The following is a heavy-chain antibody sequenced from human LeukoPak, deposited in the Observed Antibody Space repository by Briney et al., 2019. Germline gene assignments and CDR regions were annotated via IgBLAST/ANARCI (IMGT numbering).Heavy chain of an antibody. Sequence: GASVKVSCKASGYTFTSYGLSWVRQAPGQGLEWMGWISAYTDSANYAQNLQGRVTMTTDTSTSTAYMELRSLRPGDTAVYYCAREGHNWDFDYWGQGTLVTVSS. CDR3: AREGHNWDFDY. J-gene: IGHJ4*02. CDR2: ISAYTDSA. CDR1: GYTFTSYG. D-gene: IGHD1-20*01. V-gene: IGHV1-18*01.